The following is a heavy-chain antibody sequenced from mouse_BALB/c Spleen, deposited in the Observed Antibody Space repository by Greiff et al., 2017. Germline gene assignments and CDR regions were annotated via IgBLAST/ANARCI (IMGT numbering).Heavy chain of an antibody. CDR2: IRNKANGYTT. CDR3: AREDYGSSYYAMDY. Sequence: EVMLVESGGGLVQPGGSLRLSCATSGFTFTAYYMSWVRQPPGKALEWLGFIRNKANGYTTEYSASVKGRFTISRDNSQSILYLQMNTLRAEDSATYYCAREDYGSSYYAMDYWGQGTSVTVSS. J-gene: IGHJ4*01. V-gene: IGHV7-3*02. D-gene: IGHD1-1*01. CDR1: GFTFTAYY.